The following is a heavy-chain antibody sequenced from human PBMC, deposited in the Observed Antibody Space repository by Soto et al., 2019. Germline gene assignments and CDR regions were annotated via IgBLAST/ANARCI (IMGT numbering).Heavy chain of an antibody. J-gene: IGHJ4*02. CDR1: GFNFSTYG. Sequence: QVQLVESGGGVVQPGRSLRLSCAASGFNFSTYGMDWVRQVPGKGLEWVAVISNDGSNKYYANSVKGRFTISRDNSKNILYLQMNSLRAEDTAVYYCAKLKRGAPVPYFAHWGQGTLVTVSS. V-gene: IGHV3-30*18. D-gene: IGHD1-26*01. CDR3: AKLKRGAPVPYFAH. CDR2: ISNDGSNK.